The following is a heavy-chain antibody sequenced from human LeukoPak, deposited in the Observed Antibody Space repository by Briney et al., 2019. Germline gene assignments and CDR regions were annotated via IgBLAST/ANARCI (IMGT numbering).Heavy chain of an antibody. Sequence: QSGGSLRLSCAASGFTFSSYAMHWVRQAPGKGLECVAVISYDGSNKYYADSVKGRFTISRDNSKNTLYLQMNSLRAEDTAVYYCARAGTVAGTGMDYWGQGTLVTVSS. CDR2: ISYDGSNK. CDR3: ARAGTVAGTGMDY. J-gene: IGHJ4*02. D-gene: IGHD6-19*01. CDR1: GFTFSSYA. V-gene: IGHV3-30-3*01.